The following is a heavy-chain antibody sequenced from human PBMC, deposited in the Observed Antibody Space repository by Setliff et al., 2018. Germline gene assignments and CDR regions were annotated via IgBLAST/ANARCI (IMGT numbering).Heavy chain of an antibody. CDR2: INHSGST. CDR1: GGSFSGYY. D-gene: IGHD3-3*01. V-gene: IGHV4-34*01. J-gene: IGHJ4*02. CDR3: ARRYNFWSGYFDY. Sequence: SETLSLTCAVYGGSFSGYYWSWIRQPPGKGLEWIGEINHSGSTNYNPSLKSRVTISVDTSKNQFSLKLSSVTAADTAVYYCARRYNFWSGYFDYWGQGTLVTVSS.